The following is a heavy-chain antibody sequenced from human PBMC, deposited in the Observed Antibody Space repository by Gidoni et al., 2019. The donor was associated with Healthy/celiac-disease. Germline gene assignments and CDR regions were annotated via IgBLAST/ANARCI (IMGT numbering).Heavy chain of an antibody. Sequence: QVQLQESGPGLVKPSQTLSLTGTVPGASISSGGYYWSWIRQHPGKGLEWIGYIYYSGSTYYNPSLKSRVTISVDTSKNQFSLKLSSVTAADTAVYYCASRPSSGYYPLWGQGTLVTVSS. CDR1: GASISSGGYY. CDR2: IYYSGST. J-gene: IGHJ4*02. D-gene: IGHD3-22*01. CDR3: ASRPSSGYYPL. V-gene: IGHV4-31*03.